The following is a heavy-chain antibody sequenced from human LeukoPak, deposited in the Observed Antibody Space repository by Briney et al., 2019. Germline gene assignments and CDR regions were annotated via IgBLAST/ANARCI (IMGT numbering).Heavy chain of an antibody. J-gene: IGHJ5*02. CDR2: IRYDGSNK. D-gene: IGHD1-7*01. CDR3: AKGGTTFSWFDP. V-gene: IGHV3-30*02. CDR1: GFTFSSYG. Sequence: GGSLRLSCAASGFTFSSYGMHWVRQAPGKGLEWVAFIRYDGSNKYYADSVKGRFTISRDNSKNTLYLQMNSLRAEDTAVYYCAKGGTTFSWFDPWGQGTLVTVSS.